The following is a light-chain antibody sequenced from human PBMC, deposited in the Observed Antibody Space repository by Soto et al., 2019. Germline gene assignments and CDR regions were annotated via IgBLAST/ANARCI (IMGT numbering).Light chain of an antibody. CDR3: CSYAGSSTFV. CDR2: EGS. J-gene: IGLJ2*01. V-gene: IGLV2-23*03. Sequence: QSALTQPASVSGSPGQSITISCTGTNSDVGSYNLVSWYQQHPGKAPKLMIYEGSKRPSGVSNRFSGSKSGNTASLTISGLQAEDEADYYCCSYAGSSTFVFGGGTQLTVL. CDR1: NSDVGSYNL.